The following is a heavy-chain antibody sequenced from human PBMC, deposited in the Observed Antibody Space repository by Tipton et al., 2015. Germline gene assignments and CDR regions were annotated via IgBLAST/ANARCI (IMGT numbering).Heavy chain of an antibody. CDR1: GFTFSNYA. Sequence: QLVQSGGGLVKPGGSLSLSCAASGFTFSNYAMNWVRQAPGKGLQWVSSISGGGGTTFYADSVQGRFTISRDNSQNTLYLQMNSLRVDDTAVYYCAKVLTTMTTPFDHWGQGTLVTVSS. CDR3: AKVLTTMTTPFDH. D-gene: IGHD4-17*01. CDR2: ISGGGGTT. J-gene: IGHJ4*02. V-gene: IGHV3-23*04.